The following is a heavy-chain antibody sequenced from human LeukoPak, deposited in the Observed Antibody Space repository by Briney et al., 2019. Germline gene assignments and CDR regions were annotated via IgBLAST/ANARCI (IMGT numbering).Heavy chain of an antibody. CDR2: ISWNSGSI. D-gene: IGHD1-26*01. CDR3: AQLGAMANLGDY. CDR1: GFSFSIYS. V-gene: IGHV3-9*01. Sequence: GGSLRLSCAASGFSFSIYSMNWVRQAPGKGLEWVSGISWNSGSIGYADSVKGRFTISRDNAKNSLYLQMNSLRAEDTALYYCAQLGAMANLGDYWGQGTLVTVSS. J-gene: IGHJ4*02.